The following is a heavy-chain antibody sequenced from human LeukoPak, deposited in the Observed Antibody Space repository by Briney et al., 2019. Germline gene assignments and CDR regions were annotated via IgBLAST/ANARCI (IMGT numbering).Heavy chain of an antibody. J-gene: IGHJ3*02. CDR1: GFTFSSYA. CDR2: ISGSGGST. Sequence: GGSLRLSCVVSGFTFSSYAMSWVRQAPGKGLEWVSGISGSGGSTYYADSVKGRFTISRDNAKNSLSLLMNSLRAEDTAVYYCARDLSSRGYTYGTPAFTFDIWGQGTMVTVSS. D-gene: IGHD5-18*01. V-gene: IGHV3-23*01. CDR3: ARDLSSRGYTYGTPAFTFDI.